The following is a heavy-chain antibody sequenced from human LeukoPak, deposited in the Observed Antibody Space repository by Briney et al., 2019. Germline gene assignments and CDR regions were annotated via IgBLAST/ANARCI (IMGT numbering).Heavy chain of an antibody. CDR1: GFTFGDYA. V-gene: IGHV3-49*04. J-gene: IGHJ3*02. CDR2: IRSKAYGGTT. CDR3: TRDLGLDIVVVPAATAFDI. Sequence: GGSLRLSCTASGFTFGDYAMSWVRQAPGKGLEWVGFIRSKAYGGTTEYAASVKGRFTISRDDSKSIAYLQVNSLKTEDTAVYYCTRDLGLDIVVVPAATAFDIWGQGTMVTVSS. D-gene: IGHD2-2*03.